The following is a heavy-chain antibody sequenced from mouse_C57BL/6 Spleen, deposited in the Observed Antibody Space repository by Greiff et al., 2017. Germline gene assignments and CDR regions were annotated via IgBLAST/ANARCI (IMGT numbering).Heavy chain of an antibody. D-gene: IGHD2-3*01. V-gene: IGHV1-7*01. CDR1: GYTFTSYW. J-gene: IGHJ1*03. Sequence: VKLVESGAELAKPGASVKLSCKASGYTFTSYWMHWVKQRPGQGLEWIGYINPSSGYTKYNQKFKDKAILTADKSSSTAYMQLSSLTYEDSAVYYCARGYDGYWYFDVWGTGTTVTVSS. CDR2: INPSSGYT. CDR3: ARGYDGYWYFDV.